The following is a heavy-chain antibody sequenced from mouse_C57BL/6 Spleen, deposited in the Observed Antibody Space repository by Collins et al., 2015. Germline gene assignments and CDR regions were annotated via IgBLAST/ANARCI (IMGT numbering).Heavy chain of an antibody. Sequence: EVKLVESGGGLVQPGGSLKLSCAASGFTFSDYYMYWVRQTPEKRLEWVAYISNGGDITYYPDTVKGRFTISRDNAKNTLHLQMSRLKSEDTAMYYCARYEYPLFDVWGTGTPVTVSS. J-gene: IGHJ1*03. CDR2: ISNGGDIT. CDR3: ARYEYPLFDV. CDR1: GFTFSDYY. V-gene: IGHV5-12*01. D-gene: IGHD5-2*01.